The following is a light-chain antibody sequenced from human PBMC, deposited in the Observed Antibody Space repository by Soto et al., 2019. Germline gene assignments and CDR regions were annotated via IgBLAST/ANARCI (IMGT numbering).Light chain of an antibody. J-gene: IGKJ2*01. V-gene: IGKV1-33*01. Sequence: DIPMTQSPSSLSASVGDRITITCQASEDITNYLHWYQQKPGKAPKLLIYDASNLETGVPSRFSGSGSGTDFSFTISSLHAEDIATYYCQQYDYMPYTFGQGTKLEMK. CDR2: DAS. CDR3: QQYDYMPYT. CDR1: EDITNY.